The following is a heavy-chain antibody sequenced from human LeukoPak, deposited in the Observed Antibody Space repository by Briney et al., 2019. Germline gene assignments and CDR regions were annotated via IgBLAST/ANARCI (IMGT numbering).Heavy chain of an antibody. J-gene: IGHJ4*02. CDR2: IIPILGIA. Sequence: SVKVSCKASGGTFSSYAISWVRQAPGQGLEWMGRIIPILGIANYAQKFQGRVTITADKSTSTAYMELSSLRSEDTAVYYCATGDFWSGYWTYWGQGTLVTVSS. CDR3: ATGDFWSGYWTY. V-gene: IGHV1-69*04. CDR1: GGTFSSYA. D-gene: IGHD3-3*01.